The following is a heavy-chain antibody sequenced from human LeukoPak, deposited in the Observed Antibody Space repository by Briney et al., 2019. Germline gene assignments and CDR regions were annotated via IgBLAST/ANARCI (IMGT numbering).Heavy chain of an antibody. CDR3: AREGEQQLGWFDP. CDR1: GFTFSSYW. D-gene: IGHD6-13*01. J-gene: IGHJ5*02. Sequence: PGGPLRLSCAASGFTFSSYWMSWVRQAPGKGLEWVANIKQDGSEKYYVDSVKGRFTISRDNAKNSLYLQMNSLRAEDTAVYYCAREGEQQLGWFDPWGQGTLVTVSS. CDR2: IKQDGSEK. V-gene: IGHV3-7*03.